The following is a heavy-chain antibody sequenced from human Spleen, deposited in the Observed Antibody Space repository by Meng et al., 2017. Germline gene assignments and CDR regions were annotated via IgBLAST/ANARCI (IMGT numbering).Heavy chain of an antibody. CDR3: ARRDYYDSSGYSPAFDI. Sequence: SETLSLTCTVSGGSISSSSYYWGWIRQPPGKGLEWIGSIYYSGSTYYNPSLKGRVTISVDTSKNQFYLKLSSVTAADTAVYYCARRDYYDSSGYSPAFDIWGQGTMVTVSS. J-gene: IGHJ3*02. CDR1: GGSISSSSYY. CDR2: IYYSGST. V-gene: IGHV4-39*07. D-gene: IGHD3-22*01.